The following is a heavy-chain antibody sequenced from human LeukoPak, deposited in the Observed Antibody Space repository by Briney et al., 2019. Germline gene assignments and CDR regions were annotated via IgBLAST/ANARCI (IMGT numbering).Heavy chain of an antibody. Sequence: GKSLRLSCTASGFTFSSTGMHWVRQAPGKGLDWVASISYDGSSKKYVDSVKGRFTISRDNSKRTLYPQMNSLRSEDTAVYYCAKEGLRFFDFWGQGTLVTVSS. V-gene: IGHV3-30*18. D-gene: IGHD5-12*01. CDR1: GFTFSSTG. CDR3: AKEGLRFFDF. J-gene: IGHJ4*02. CDR2: ISYDGSSK.